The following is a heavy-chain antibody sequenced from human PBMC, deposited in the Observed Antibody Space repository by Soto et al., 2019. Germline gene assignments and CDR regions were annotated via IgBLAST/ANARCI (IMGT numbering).Heavy chain of an antibody. CDR1: GFTFSSYA. D-gene: IGHD1-26*01. CDR2: ISGSGGNT. J-gene: IGHJ4*02. CDR3: AKSLRGSYPFDY. Sequence: PGGSLRLSCATSGFTFSSYAMSWVRQAPGKGLEWASTISGSGGNTYYADSVKGRFTISRDNSKNTLHLQMNSLRAEDTAVYYCAKSLRGSYPFDYWGQGTLVTVSS. V-gene: IGHV3-23*01.